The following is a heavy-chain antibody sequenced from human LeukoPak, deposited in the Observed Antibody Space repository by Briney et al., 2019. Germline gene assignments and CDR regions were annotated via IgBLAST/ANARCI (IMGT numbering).Heavy chain of an antibody. J-gene: IGHJ4*02. CDR3: AKDRGYSQSFFDY. CDR2: IWYDGSNK. CDR1: GFTFSSYG. D-gene: IGHD3-22*01. Sequence: GRSLRLSCAASGFTFSSYGMHWVRQAPGKGLEWVAVIWYDGSNKYYADSVKGRFTISRDNSKNTLYLQMNSLRAEDTAVYYCAKDRGYSQSFFDYWGQGTLVTVSS. V-gene: IGHV3-33*06.